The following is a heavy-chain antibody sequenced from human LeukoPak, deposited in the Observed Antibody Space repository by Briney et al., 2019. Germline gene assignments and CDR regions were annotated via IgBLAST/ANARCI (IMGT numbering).Heavy chain of an antibody. J-gene: IGHJ4*02. V-gene: IGHV4-30-4*08. CDR2: IYYSGST. CDR1: GGSISSGDYY. CDR3: ARGGDFWSGYSLYYFDY. Sequence: SETLSLTCTVSGGSISSGDYYWSWIRQPPGKGLEWIGYIYYSGSTYYNPSLKSRVTISVDTSKNQFSLKLSSVTAADTAVYYCARGGDFWSGYSLYYFDYWGQGTLVTVSS. D-gene: IGHD3-3*01.